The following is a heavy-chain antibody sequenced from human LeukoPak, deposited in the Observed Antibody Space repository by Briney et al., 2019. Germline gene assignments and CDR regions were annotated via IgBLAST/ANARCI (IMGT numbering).Heavy chain of an antibody. CDR2: IYYTGST. CDR1: GVSISSGSYF. D-gene: IGHD2/OR15-2a*01. Sequence: SETLSLTCTVSGVSISSGSYFWVWVRQPPGKGLEWIGSIYYTGSTYYSPSLKSRVTISVDTSKNHFSLKLSSVTAADTAVYYCARLDFPHYFDCWGQGTLVTVSS. CDR3: ARLDFPHYFDC. J-gene: IGHJ4*02. V-gene: IGHV4-39*02.